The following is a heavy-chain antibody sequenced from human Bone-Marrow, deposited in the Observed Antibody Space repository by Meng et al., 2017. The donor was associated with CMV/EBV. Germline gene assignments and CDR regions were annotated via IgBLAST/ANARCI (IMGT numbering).Heavy chain of an antibody. CDR3: ARGSVVTPLDY. Sequence: SETLSLTCTVSGDSMRSYYWSWIRQPPGKGLEWIGHIYYSGTTNYNPSLKGRVTISVDTSKNQFSLELRSLTAADTAVYYCARGSVVTPLDYWGQGTLVTVSS. CDR2: IYYSGTT. J-gene: IGHJ4*02. D-gene: IGHD4-23*01. CDR1: GDSMRSYY. V-gene: IGHV4-59*12.